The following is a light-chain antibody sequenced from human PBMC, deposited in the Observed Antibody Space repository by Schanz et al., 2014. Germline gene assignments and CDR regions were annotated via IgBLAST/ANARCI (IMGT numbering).Light chain of an antibody. CDR1: SSDVGGYNY. V-gene: IGLV2-14*01. CDR2: EVS. J-gene: IGLJ3*02. Sequence: QSALTQPPSASGSPGQSVTISCTGTSSDVGGYNYVSWYQQHPGKAPKLMISEVSKRPSGVSNRFSGSKSGNTASLTISGLQAEDEADYYCSSYTSIGTRVFGGGTKLTVL. CDR3: SSYTSIGTRV.